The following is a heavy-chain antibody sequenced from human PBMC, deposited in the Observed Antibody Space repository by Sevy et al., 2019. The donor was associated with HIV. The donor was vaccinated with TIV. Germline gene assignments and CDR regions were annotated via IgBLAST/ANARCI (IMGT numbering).Heavy chain of an antibody. Sequence: ASVKVSCKASGYTFTGYYMHWVRQAPGQGLEWMGWINPNSGGTNYAQKFQGRVTMTRDTSISTAYMELSRLRSDDTAVYYCARDWYDYYDNRGVNAFDIWGQGTMVTVSS. V-gene: IGHV1-2*02. CDR1: GYTFTGYY. D-gene: IGHD3-22*01. CDR2: INPNSGGT. CDR3: ARDWYDYYDNRGVNAFDI. J-gene: IGHJ3*02.